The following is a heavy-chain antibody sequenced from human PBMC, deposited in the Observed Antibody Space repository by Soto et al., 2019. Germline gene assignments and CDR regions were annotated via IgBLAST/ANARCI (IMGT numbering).Heavy chain of an antibody. CDR2: INHFGST. CDR1: GGSLSGYS. Sequence: PSETLSLTCAVEGGSLSGYSWGWIRQSPGKGLEWIGEINHFGSTSYNPSLKSRITLLVDTSKRQFSLKLSSVTAADTAIYYCARGGAHSYSRSGTYQFGYGMDVWGQGTTVTVSS. D-gene: IGHD3-10*01. CDR3: ARGGAHSYSRSGTYQFGYGMDV. J-gene: IGHJ6*02. V-gene: IGHV4-34*01.